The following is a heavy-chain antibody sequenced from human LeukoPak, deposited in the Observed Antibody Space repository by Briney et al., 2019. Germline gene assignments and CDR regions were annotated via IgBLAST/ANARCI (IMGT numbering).Heavy chain of an antibody. V-gene: IGHV3-9*01. Sequence: SLRLSCAASGFTFDDYAMHWVRQAPGKGLEWVSGISWNSGSIGYADSVKGRFTISRDNAKNSLYLQMNSLRDEDTAFYYCARFNGDYYGMDVWGQGTTVTVSS. CDR1: GFTFDDYA. CDR3: ARFNGDYYGMDV. D-gene: IGHD4-17*01. CDR2: ISWNSGSI. J-gene: IGHJ6*02.